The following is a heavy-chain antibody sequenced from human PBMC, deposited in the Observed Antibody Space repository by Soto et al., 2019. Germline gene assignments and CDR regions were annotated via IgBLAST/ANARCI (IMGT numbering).Heavy chain of an antibody. CDR2: ISGSGGST. CDR3: AKDIDSSGDYSYFYN. J-gene: IGHJ4*01. D-gene: IGHD3-22*01. CDR1: GFTFSSYA. V-gene: IGHV3-23*01. Sequence: PGGSLRLSCAASGFTFSSYAMSWVRQAPGKGLEWVSAISGSGGSTYYADSVKGRFTISRDNSKNTLYLQMNSLRAEDTAVYYYAKDIDSSGDYSYFYNLCQQTLLTISS.